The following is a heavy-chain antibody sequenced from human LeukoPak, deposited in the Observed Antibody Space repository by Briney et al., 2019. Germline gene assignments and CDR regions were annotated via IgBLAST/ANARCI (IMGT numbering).Heavy chain of an antibody. Sequence: GGSLRLSCTASGFTFGDYAMSWFRQAPGKGLEWVGFIRSKAYGGTTEYAASVKGRFTISRDDSKSIAYLQMNSLKTEDTAVYYCTRGPPEDYDFWSGYPGYYYMDVWGKGTTVTVSS. J-gene: IGHJ6*03. V-gene: IGHV3-49*03. D-gene: IGHD3-3*01. CDR3: TRGPPEDYDFWSGYPGYYYMDV. CDR2: IRSKAYGGTT. CDR1: GFTFGDYA.